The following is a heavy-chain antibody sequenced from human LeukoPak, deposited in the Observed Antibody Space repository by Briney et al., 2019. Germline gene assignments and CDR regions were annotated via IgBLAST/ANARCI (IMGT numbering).Heavy chain of an antibody. V-gene: IGHV4-34*01. Sequence: SETLSLTCAVYGGAFSGYYWNWIRKPPGKGLEGIGEINHSGSTNYNPSLKSRVTISVDTSKNQFSLKLSSVTAADTAVYYCAREVGYCSSTSCYVRFDYWGQGTLVTVSS. CDR3: AREVGYCSSTSCYVRFDY. D-gene: IGHD2-2*01. CDR2: INHSGST. CDR1: GGAFSGYY. J-gene: IGHJ4*02.